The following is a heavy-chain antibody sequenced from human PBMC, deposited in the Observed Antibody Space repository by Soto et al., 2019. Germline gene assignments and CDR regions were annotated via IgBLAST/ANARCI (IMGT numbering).Heavy chain of an antibody. V-gene: IGHV4-30-4*01. Sequence: PSETLSLTCTVSGGSISSGDYYWSWIRQPPGKGLEWIGYIYYSGSTYYNPSLKSQVTISVDTSKNQFSLKLSSVTAADTAVYYCARLLKDIVLVPAAIIGMDVWGQGTTVTVSS. CDR2: IYYSGST. D-gene: IGHD2-2*02. CDR1: GGSISSGDYY. CDR3: ARLLKDIVLVPAAIIGMDV. J-gene: IGHJ6*02.